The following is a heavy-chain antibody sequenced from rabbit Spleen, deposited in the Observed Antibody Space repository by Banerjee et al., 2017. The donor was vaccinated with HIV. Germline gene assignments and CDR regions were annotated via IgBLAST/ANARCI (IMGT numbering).Heavy chain of an antibody. Sequence: QLVESGGGLVQPGGSLKLSCKASGFDFSAYYMSWVRQAPGKGLEWIGYIDPVFGVTVYANWVNGRFTISRDNAQNTLYLQLNSLTAADTATYFCVRDQASASGYYNLWGPGTLVTVS. CDR3: VRDQASASGYYNL. J-gene: IGHJ4*01. CDR2: IDPVFGVT. V-gene: IGHV1S7*01. CDR1: GFDFSAYY. D-gene: IGHD1-1*01.